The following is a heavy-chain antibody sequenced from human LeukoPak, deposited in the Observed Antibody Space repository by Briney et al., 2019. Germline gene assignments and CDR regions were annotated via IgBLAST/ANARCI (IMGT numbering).Heavy chain of an antibody. CDR1: GFTFSSYG. J-gene: IGHJ6*02. CDR3: AKDFGDYYYYYGMDV. D-gene: IGHD3-10*01. V-gene: IGHV3-30*18. CDR2: ISYDGSNK. Sequence: PGGSLRLSCAASGFTFSSYGMHWVRQAPGKGLEWVAVISYDGSNKYYADPVKGRFTISRDNSKNTLYLQMNSLRAEDTAVYYCAKDFGDYYYYYGMDVWGQGTTVTVSS.